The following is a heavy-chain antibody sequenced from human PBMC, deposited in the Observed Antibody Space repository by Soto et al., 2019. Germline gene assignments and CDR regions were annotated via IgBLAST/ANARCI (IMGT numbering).Heavy chain of an antibody. D-gene: IGHD1-26*01. V-gene: IGHV1-18*01. CDR1: GFTFTSYG. CDR2: VSAYNGNT. J-gene: IGHJ4*02. CDR3: ARDRSGATARDFDY. Sequence: GASVKVSRKASGFTFTSYGITWVRQAPGQGLEWMGWVSAYNGNTNYAQKFQGRVTMTTDTSTSTAYMELRSLRSDDTAVYYCARDRSGATARDFDYWGQGTPVTVSS.